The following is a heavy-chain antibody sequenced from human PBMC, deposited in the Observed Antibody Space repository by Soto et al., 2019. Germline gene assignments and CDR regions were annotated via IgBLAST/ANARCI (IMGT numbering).Heavy chain of an antibody. J-gene: IGHJ4*02. CDR3: AREEYGGNSPPL. CDR1: GGSISSGGYY. CDR2: IYYSGST. Sequence: PSETLSLTCTVSGGSISSGGYYWSWIRQHPGKGLEWIGYIYYSGSTYYNPSLKSRVTISVDTSKNQFSLKLSSVTAADTAVYYCAREEYGGNSPPLWGQGTLVTVSS. V-gene: IGHV4-31*03. D-gene: IGHD2-21*02.